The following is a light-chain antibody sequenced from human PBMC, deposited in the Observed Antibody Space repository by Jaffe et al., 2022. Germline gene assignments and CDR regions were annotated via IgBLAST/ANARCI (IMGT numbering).Light chain of an antibody. Sequence: QSVLTQPPSVSAAPGQKVTISCSGSSSNIGNNYVSWYQQLPGTAPKLLIYDNNKRPSGIPDRFSGSKSGTSATLGITGLQTGDEADYYCGTWDSSLSPHVVFGGGTKLTVL. CDR1: SSNIGNNY. J-gene: IGLJ2*01. V-gene: IGLV1-51*01. CDR2: DNN. CDR3: GTWDSSLSPHVV.